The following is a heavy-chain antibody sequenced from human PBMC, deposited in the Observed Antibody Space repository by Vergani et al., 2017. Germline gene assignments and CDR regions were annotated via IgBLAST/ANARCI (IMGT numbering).Heavy chain of an antibody. J-gene: IGHJ4*02. CDR1: GYSFTSYW. Sequence: EVQLVQSGAEVKKPGESLRISCKGSGYSFTSYWISWVRQMPGKGLEWMGRIDPSDSYTNYSPSFQGHVTISADKSISTSYLQWSSLKASDTAMYYWASTLEVGYCSGGSCYDYWGQGTLVTVSS. CDR2: IDPSDSYT. CDR3: ASTLEVGYCSGGSCYDY. D-gene: IGHD2-15*01. V-gene: IGHV5-10-1*03.